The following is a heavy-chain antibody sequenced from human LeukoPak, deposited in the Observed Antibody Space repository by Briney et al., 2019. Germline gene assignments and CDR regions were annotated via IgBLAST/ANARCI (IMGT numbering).Heavy chain of an antibody. CDR2: FDPEDGET. D-gene: IGHD3-10*01. CDR1: GYTLTELS. V-gene: IGHV1-24*01. J-gene: IGHJ5*02. CDR3: ATMVRRDDGSGSLNWSDP. Sequence: ASVKVSCKVSGYTLTELSMHWVRQAPGKGLEWMGGFDPEDGETIYAQKFQGRVTMTEDTSTDTAYMELSSLRSEDTAVYYCATMVRRDDGSGSLNWSDPWGQGTLVTVSS.